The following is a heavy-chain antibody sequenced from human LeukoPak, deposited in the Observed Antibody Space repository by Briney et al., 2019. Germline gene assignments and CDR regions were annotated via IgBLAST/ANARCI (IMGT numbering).Heavy chain of an antibody. Sequence: GGSLRLSCTGSGFTFTTFPLHWVRQAPGKGLEWVAFISYNVSYKDYPDSVRGRFIISRDNSNDTLYLHINSLRAEDTAVYYCAKEGWGSFYFDNWGQGTLVTVSS. V-gene: IGHV3-30*04. CDR1: GFTFTTFP. J-gene: IGHJ4*02. CDR2: ISYNVSYK. D-gene: IGHD7-27*01. CDR3: AKEGWGSFYFDN.